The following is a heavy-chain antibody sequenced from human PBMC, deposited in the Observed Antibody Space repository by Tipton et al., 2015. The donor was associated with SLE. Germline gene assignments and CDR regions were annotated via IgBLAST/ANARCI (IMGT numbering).Heavy chain of an antibody. CDR3: ARGTGTYAMDV. CDR2: VYYSGSA. Sequence: TLSLTCTVSGGSISSSIYNWGWIRQPPGEGLEWIGSVYYSGSAYYNPSLKSRVTMSVDTSKNQFFLKLSSVTATDTAVYYCARGTGTYAMDVWGQGTTVTVSS. CDR1: GGSISSSIYN. V-gene: IGHV4-39*01. D-gene: IGHD1/OR15-1a*01. J-gene: IGHJ6*02.